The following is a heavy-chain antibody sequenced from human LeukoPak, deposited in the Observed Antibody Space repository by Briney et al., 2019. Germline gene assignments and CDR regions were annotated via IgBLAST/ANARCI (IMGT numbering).Heavy chain of an antibody. CDR1: GGSISSYY. V-gene: IGHV4-59*01. CDR2: IYYSGST. Sequence: SETLSLTCTVSGGSISSYYWSWIRQPPGRGLEWIGYIYYSGSTNYNPSPKSRVTISVDTSKNQFSLKLSSVTAADTAVYYCARGAIDSSGYNYYFDYWGQGTLVTVSS. D-gene: IGHD3-22*01. J-gene: IGHJ4*02. CDR3: ARGAIDSSGYNYYFDY.